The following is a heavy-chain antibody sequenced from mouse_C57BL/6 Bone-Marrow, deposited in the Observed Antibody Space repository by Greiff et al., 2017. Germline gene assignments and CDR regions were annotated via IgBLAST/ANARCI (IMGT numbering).Heavy chain of an antibody. J-gene: IGHJ3*01. CDR3: ARHEGWAPFAY. D-gene: IGHD3-2*02. CDR2: IHPNSGST. V-gene: IGHV1-64*01. CDR1: GYTFTSYW. Sequence: VQLQQPGAELVKPGASVKLSCKASGYTFTSYWMHWVKQRPGQGLEWIGMIHPNSGSTNYNEKFKSKATLTVDKSSSTVYMELSRLTSEDSAVYFCARHEGWAPFAYWGQGTLVTVSA.